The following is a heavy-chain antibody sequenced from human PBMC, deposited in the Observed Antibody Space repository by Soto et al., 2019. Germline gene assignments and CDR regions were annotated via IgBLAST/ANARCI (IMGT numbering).Heavy chain of an antibody. CDR2: IWYDGSYK. CDR1: GFTFSSYG. CDR3: ARDRVEMATIGSPPGY. V-gene: IGHV3-33*01. J-gene: IGHJ4*02. Sequence: PGGSLRLSCAASGFTFSSYGMHWVRQAPGKGLEWVAVIWYDGSYKYYADSVKGRFTISRDNSKNTLYLQVSSLRAEDTALYYCARDRVEMATIGSPPGYWGQGTPVTVSS. D-gene: IGHD5-12*01.